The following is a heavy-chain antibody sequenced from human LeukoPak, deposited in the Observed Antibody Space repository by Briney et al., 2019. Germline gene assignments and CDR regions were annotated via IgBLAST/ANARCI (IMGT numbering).Heavy chain of an antibody. CDR1: GFTFSRYS. D-gene: IGHD3-16*02. CDR2: ITSSSSYI. Sequence: GGSLRLSCAASGFTFSRYSMSWVRQAPGKGLEWVSSITSSSSYIYYADSVKARFTISRDNAKNSLYLQMNSLRAEDTAVYYCAREAFYDYVWGSYPRLFDSWGQGTLVTVSS. CDR3: AREAFYDYVWGSYPRLFDS. J-gene: IGHJ4*02. V-gene: IGHV3-21*01.